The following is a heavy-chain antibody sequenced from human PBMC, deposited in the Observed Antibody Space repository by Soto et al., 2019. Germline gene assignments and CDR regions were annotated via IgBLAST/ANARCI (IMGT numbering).Heavy chain of an antibody. CDR2: VYHSGST. Sequence: SETLSLTCAVSNYPISSGFYWGWLRQPPGKGLEWIANVYHSGSTFYNPALKSRVTISRDTSNNQFSLKLNSVAAADTAVYYCARSLCSTVTCSAAGFDPWGQGTLVTVSS. V-gene: IGHV4-38-2*01. CDR1: NYPISSGFY. CDR3: ARSLCSTVTCSAAGFDP. J-gene: IGHJ5*02. D-gene: IGHD2-2*01.